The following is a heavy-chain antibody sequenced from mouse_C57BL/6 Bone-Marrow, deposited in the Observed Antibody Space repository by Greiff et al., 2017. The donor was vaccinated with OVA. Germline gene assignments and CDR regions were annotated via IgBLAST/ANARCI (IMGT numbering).Heavy chain of an antibody. CDR3: ARHAYSNYVYFDV. CDR1: GFTFSSYT. V-gene: IGHV5-9*01. CDR2: ISGGGGNT. Sequence: EVKVEESGGGLVKPGGSLKLSCAASGFTFSSYTMSWVRQTPEKRLEWVATISGGGGNTYYPDSVKGRFTISRDNDKNTLYVQMSSLRSEDTALEYCARHAYSNYVYFDVWGTGTTVTVSS. D-gene: IGHD2-5*01. J-gene: IGHJ1*03.